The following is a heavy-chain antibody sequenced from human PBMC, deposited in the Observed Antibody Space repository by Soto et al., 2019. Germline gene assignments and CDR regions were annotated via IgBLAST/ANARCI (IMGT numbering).Heavy chain of an antibody. CDR1: GGTFNNYA. CDR3: TRCGIRYHSIGFYLGIDGMDV. CDR2: TIPKFDTT. J-gene: IGHJ6*02. Sequence: QVQLVQSGAEVKKPESSVRVSCKASGGTFNNYAITWVRQAPGQGLEWMGGTIPKFDTTNYAEKFQGRVTITADESTNTAYMELSSLRSEDTAVYYCTRCGIRYHSIGFYLGIDGMDVWGQGTTVIVSS. D-gene: IGHD3-22*01. V-gene: IGHV1-69*12.